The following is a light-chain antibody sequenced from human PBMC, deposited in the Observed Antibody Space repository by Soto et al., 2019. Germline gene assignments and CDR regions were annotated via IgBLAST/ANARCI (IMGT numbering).Light chain of an antibody. J-gene: IGLJ1*01. CDR2: DNH. V-gene: IGLV1-51*01. CDR1: SSNIENNY. Sequence: QAVVTQPPSVSAAPGQKVTISCSGSSSNIENNYVSWYQQFPGTAPKLFIYDNHKRPSGIPDRFSGSKSGTSATLGITGLQTGDEADYYCGTWDSSLSAYVFGTGTKLTVL. CDR3: GTWDSSLSAYV.